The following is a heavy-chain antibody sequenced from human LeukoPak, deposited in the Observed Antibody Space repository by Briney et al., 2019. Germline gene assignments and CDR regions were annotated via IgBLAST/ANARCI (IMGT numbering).Heavy chain of an antibody. CDR3: ARDYGCSSTSCYAGAEYFQH. Sequence: PGGSLRLSCAASGFTFSTYWMHWVRQTPGKGLVWVSRINSDGSSTSYADSVKGRFTISRDNAKNTLYLQTNSLRAEDTAVYYCARDYGCSSTSCYAGAEYFQHWGQGTLVTVSS. D-gene: IGHD2-2*01. CDR1: GFTFSTYW. V-gene: IGHV3-74*01. CDR2: INSDGSST. J-gene: IGHJ1*01.